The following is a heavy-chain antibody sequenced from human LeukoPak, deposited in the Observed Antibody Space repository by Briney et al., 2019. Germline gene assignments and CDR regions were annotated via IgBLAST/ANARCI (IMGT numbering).Heavy chain of an antibody. Sequence: GASVKVSCKASGYTFTNYYMHWVRQAPGQGLEWMGIINPSGGSTNYAQKFQGRVTITRDTSASTAYMELSSLRSEDMAVYYCARGGSLDYWGQGTLVTVSS. CDR1: GYTFTNYY. CDR2: INPSGGST. J-gene: IGHJ4*02. D-gene: IGHD3-10*01. V-gene: IGHV1-46*01. CDR3: ARGGSLDY.